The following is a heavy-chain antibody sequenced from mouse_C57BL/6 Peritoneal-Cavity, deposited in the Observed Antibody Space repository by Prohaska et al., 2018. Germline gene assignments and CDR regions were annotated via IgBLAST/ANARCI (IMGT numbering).Heavy chain of an antibody. V-gene: IGHV11-2*01. CDR1: GFTFSGFW. D-gene: IGHD2-1*01. CDR2: IKSVGSAI. Sequence: EVQLLETGGGLVQPGGSRGLSCEGSGFTFSGFWMSWVRQTHGKTLEWIGDIKSVGSAINYAPSIKDRFTIFRDNDKSTLYLQMSNVRSEDTATYFCMRYGNYWYFDVWGTGTTVTVSS. CDR3: MRYGNYWYFDV. J-gene: IGHJ1*03.